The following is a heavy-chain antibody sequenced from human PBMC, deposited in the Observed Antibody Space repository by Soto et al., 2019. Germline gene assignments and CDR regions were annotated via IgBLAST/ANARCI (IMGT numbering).Heavy chain of an antibody. CDR2: IIPIFGTA. D-gene: IGHD2-21*02. J-gene: IGHJ4*02. CDR3: ARGVGSIAYCGGDCQYYLDY. Sequence: QVQLVQSGAEVKKPGSSVKVSCKASGGTFSSYAISWVRKAPGQGLEWMGGIIPIFGTANYAQSFQGRVTITADEATSTAYMELSRLRSEDTAVYYCARGVGSIAYCGGDCQYYLDYWGQGTLVTVSS. V-gene: IGHV1-69*01. CDR1: GGTFSSYA.